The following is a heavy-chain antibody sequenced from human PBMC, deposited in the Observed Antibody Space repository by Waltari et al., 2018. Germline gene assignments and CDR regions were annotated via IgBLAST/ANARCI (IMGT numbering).Heavy chain of an antibody. J-gene: IGHJ4*02. V-gene: IGHV3-74*01. Sequence: DVQLRESGGGLVQPGGALRHSCAASGFSFSTFWMRLVRQGPGSGLLWVSRIITFGTRTDYADSVGGRFTISRDNAASSLFLQMNGLRFEDTGIYFCAALARVEGELSLEDYWDQGIPVTVSS. D-gene: IGHD1-7*01. CDR1: GFSFSTFW. CDR3: AALARVEGELSLEDY. CDR2: IITFGTRT.